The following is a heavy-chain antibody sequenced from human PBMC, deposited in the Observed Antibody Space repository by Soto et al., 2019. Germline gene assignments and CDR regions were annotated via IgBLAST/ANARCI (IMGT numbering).Heavy chain of an antibody. CDR3: ARGDRGAFDL. J-gene: IGHJ3*01. D-gene: IGHD2-21*02. Sequence: EVQLVESEGGLVQPGGSLRLSCAASGFTFSYYWMHWVRQAPGQGLVWVSRIHSDGSSTTYADSVKGRFTISRDNAKNTLYLQMNSRRAEDTAVYDCARGDRGAFDLWGQGTMVTVSS. V-gene: IGHV3-74*01. CDR2: IHSDGSST. CDR1: GFTFSYYW.